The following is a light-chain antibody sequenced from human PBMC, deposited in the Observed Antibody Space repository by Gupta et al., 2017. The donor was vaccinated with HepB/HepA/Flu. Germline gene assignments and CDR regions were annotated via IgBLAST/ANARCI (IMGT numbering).Light chain of an antibody. CDR1: KLGDKY. CDR2: QDS. Sequence: SSELTQPPSVSVSPGQTASITCSGDKLGDKYACWYQQKPGQSPVLVIYQDSKRPAGIPGRFSGSNSGNTATLTIRGTEAMEDADYYCQAEDSSTAVVFGGGTKLTVL. CDR3: QAEDSSTAVV. V-gene: IGLV3-1*01. J-gene: IGLJ2*01.